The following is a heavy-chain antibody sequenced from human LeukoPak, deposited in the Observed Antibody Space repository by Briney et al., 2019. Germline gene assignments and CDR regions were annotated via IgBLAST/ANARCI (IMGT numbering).Heavy chain of an antibody. CDR1: GFTFSSYA. CDR3: AKGYSSSWYKFGY. Sequence: PGGSLRLSCAASGFTFSSYAISWVRQAPGKGLEWVSAISGSGGSTYYADSVKGRFTISRDNSKNTLYLQMNSLRAEDTAVYYCAKGYSSSWYKFGYWGQGTLVTVSS. D-gene: IGHD6-13*01. J-gene: IGHJ4*02. V-gene: IGHV3-23*01. CDR2: ISGSGGST.